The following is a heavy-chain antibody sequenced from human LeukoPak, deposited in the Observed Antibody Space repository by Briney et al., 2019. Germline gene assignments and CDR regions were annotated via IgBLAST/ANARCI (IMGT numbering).Heavy chain of an antibody. V-gene: IGHV4-59*08. CDR3: ARLLKDIVVVPAAMYYYYYMDV. CDR1: GGSISSYY. J-gene: IGHJ6*03. Sequence: SETLCLTCTVSGGSISSYYWSWIRQPPGKGLEWIGYICYSGSTNYNPSLKSRVTISVDTSKNQFSLKLSSVTAADTAVYYCARLLKDIVVVPAAMYYYYYMDVWGKGTTVTVSS. D-gene: IGHD2-2*01. CDR2: ICYSGST.